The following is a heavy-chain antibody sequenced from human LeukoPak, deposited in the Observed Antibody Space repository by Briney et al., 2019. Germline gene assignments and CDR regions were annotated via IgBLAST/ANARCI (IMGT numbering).Heavy chain of an antibody. D-gene: IGHD2-2*01. Sequence: PSEALSLTCTVSGGSISSYYWSWIRQPPGKGLEWIGYIYYSGSTNYNPSLKSRVTISVDTSKNQFSLKLSSVTAADTAVYYCARGPQLGDHLDYWGQGTLVTVSS. CDR3: ARGPQLGDHLDY. CDR1: GGSISSYY. CDR2: IYYSGST. J-gene: IGHJ4*02. V-gene: IGHV4-59*08.